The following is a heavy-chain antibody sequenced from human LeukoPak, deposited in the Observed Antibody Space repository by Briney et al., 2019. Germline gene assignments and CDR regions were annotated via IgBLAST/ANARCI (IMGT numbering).Heavy chain of an antibody. Sequence: SETLSLTCTVSGVSISSYYWSWIRQPPGKGLEWIGYIYYSGSTNYNPSLKSRVTISVDTSKNQFSLKLSSVTAADTAVYYCARAGIAVAFDYWGQGTLVTVSS. CDR3: ARAGIAVAFDY. J-gene: IGHJ4*02. CDR2: IYYSGST. D-gene: IGHD6-19*01. V-gene: IGHV4-59*01. CDR1: GVSISSYY.